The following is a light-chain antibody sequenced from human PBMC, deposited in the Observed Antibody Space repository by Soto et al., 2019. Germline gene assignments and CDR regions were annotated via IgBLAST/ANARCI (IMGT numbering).Light chain of an antibody. V-gene: IGKV1-27*01. CDR3: QKYYNVPLS. J-gene: IGKJ4*01. CDR1: QGIGSY. CDR2: AAS. Sequence: DIQMTQSPSSLSASVGDGVTITCRASQGIGSYLAWYQQKPGKVPKLLSYAASTLQSGVPSRFSGSGSGTDFTLIISSLQPEDVATYYCQKYYNVPLSFGGGTKVEIK.